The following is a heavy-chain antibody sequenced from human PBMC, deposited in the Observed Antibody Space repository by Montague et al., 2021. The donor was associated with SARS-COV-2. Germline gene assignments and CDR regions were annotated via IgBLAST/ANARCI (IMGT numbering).Heavy chain of an antibody. V-gene: IGHV3-21*01. D-gene: IGHD2-8*01. CDR2: ISSSSTYI. CDR1: GFNFISYD. J-gene: IGHJ3*02. Sequence: SLRLSCAASGFNFISYDMNWVRQAPGKGLEWVSSISSSSTYIHYADSVKGRDTISRGNAKNLVFLQMNSLRAEDTAVYYCARDYTNFDAFDIWGQGTTVTVSA. CDR3: ARDYTNFDAFDI.